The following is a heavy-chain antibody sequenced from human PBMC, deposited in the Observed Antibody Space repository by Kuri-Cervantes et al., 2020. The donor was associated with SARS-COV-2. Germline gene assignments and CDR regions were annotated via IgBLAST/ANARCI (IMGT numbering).Heavy chain of an antibody. CDR3: ARKLEMATISH. J-gene: IGHJ4*02. CDR2: INHSGST. CDR1: GGSFSGYY. V-gene: IGHV4-34*01. Sequence: SETLSLTCAVYGGSFSGYYWSWIRQPPGKGLEWIGEINHSGSTNYNPSLKSRVTISVDTSKNQFSLKLSSVTAADTAVYYCARKLEMATISHWGQGTLVTVSS. D-gene: IGHD5-24*01.